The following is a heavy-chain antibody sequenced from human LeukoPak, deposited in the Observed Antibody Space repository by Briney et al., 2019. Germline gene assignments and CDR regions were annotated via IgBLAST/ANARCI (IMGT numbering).Heavy chain of an antibody. J-gene: IGHJ5*02. CDR2: ISGSGGST. V-gene: IGHV3-23*01. Sequence: GGSLRLSCAASGFTFSSYGMHWVRQAPGKGLEWVSAISGSGGSTYYADSVKGRFTISRDNSKSTLYLQMNSLRAEDTAVYYCAKPPSSGWYRGNWFDPWGQGTLVTVSS. CDR1: GFTFSSYG. D-gene: IGHD6-19*01. CDR3: AKPPSSGWYRGNWFDP.